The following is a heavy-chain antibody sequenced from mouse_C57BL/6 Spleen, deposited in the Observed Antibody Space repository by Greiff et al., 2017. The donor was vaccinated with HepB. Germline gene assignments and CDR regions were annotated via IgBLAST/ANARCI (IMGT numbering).Heavy chain of an antibody. CDR2: ILPGSGST. J-gene: IGHJ4*01. D-gene: IGHD1-1*01. Sequence: QVQLQQSGAELMKPGASVKLSCKAPGYTFTGYWIEWVKQRHGHGLEWIGEILPGSGSTNYNAKFKGKATFTADTSSNTTDMQLSSLTTEVSAIYYYALAVTKDAMDYWGQGTSVSVAS. CDR3: ALAVTKDAMDY. V-gene: IGHV1-9*01. CDR1: GYTFTGYW.